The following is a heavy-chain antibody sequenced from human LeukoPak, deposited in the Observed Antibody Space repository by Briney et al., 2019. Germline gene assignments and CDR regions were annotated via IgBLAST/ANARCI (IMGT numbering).Heavy chain of an antibody. V-gene: IGHV1-2*02. Sequence: GASVKVSCKASGYTFTAYYVHWVRQAPGQGLEWMGWIHPNSGGTKYAQNFQGRVTMTRDTSISTAYMELSGLRSDDTAVYYCARGDIYWDYWGQGTQVTVSS. D-gene: IGHD2-15*01. CDR1: GYTFTAYY. CDR3: ARGDIYWDY. CDR2: IHPNSGGT. J-gene: IGHJ4*02.